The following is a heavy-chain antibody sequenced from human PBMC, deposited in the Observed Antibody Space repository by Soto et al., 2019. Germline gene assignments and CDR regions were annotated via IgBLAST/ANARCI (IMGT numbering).Heavy chain of an antibody. CDR2: ISYGGSNK. CDR3: AKRGGYYYDSSGYHYYYYGMDV. Sequence: GGSLRLSCAASGFTFSSYGMHWVRQAPGKGLEWVAVISYGGSNKYYADSVKGRFTISRDNSKNTLYLQMNSLRAEDTAVYYCAKRGGYYYDSSGYHYYYYGMDVWGQRTTVTVSS. CDR1: GFTFSSYG. D-gene: IGHD3-22*01. V-gene: IGHV3-30*18. J-gene: IGHJ6*02.